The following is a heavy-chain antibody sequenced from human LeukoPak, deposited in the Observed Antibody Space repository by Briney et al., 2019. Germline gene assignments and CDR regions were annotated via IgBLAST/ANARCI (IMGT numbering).Heavy chain of an antibody. V-gene: IGHV4-59*01. CDR2: IYYSGST. CDR1: GGSFSGYY. D-gene: IGHD3-3*01. Sequence: KPSETLSLTCAVYGGSFSGYYWSWIRQPPGKGLEWIGYIYYSGSTNYNPSLKSRVTISVDTSKNQFSLKLSSVTAADTAVYYCARDRTGLRFLEWLPSPGWFDPWGQGTLVTVSS. CDR3: ARDRTGLRFLEWLPSPGWFDP. J-gene: IGHJ5*02.